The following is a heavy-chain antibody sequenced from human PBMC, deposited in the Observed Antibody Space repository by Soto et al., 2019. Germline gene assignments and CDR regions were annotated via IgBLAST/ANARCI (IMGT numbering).Heavy chain of an antibody. V-gene: IGHV3-21*01. CDR3: ARDQVPGLDAFEI. CDR2: ISRSAGNT. Sequence: PGGSLRLSCAASGFTFSSYSMNWVRQAPGKGLGWVSSISRSAGNTYYADSVKGRFTISRDNAKNSMYLQMNSLRAEDTAVYYCARDQVPGLDAFEIWGQGTMVTVSS. J-gene: IGHJ3*02. CDR1: GFTFSSYS.